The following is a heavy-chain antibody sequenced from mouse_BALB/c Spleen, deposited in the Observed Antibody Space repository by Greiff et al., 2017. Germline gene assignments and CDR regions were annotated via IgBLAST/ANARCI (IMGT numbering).Heavy chain of an antibody. D-gene: IGHD1-1*01. CDR2: IWGGGST. J-gene: IGHJ4*01. CDR3: ARAPYYYGSRGEIRGDY. CDR1: GFSLSRYS. V-gene: IGHV2-6-4*01. Sequence: VKLMESGPGLVAPSQSLSITCTVSGFSLSRYSVHWVRQPPGKGLEWLGMIWGGGSTDYNSALKSRLSISKDNSKSQVFLKMNSLQTDDTAMYYCARAPYYYGSRGEIRGDYWGQGTSVTVSS.